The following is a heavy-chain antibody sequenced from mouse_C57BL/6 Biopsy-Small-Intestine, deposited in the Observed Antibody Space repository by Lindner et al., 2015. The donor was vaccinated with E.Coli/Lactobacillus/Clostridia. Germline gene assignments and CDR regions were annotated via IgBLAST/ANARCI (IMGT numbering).Heavy chain of an antibody. V-gene: IGHV1-81*01. CDR2: IIPMFGVA. CDR1: GDTFRSDA. CDR3: ATAEKGQTWLRWLYYFDY. Sequence: SVKVSCKASGDTFRSDAISWLRQAPGQGLEWMGGIIPMFGVATTAQKFQDRVTITADESTSTAYMELNSLRSEDTAIYYCATAEKGQTWLRWLYYFDYWGQGTLVTVSS. D-gene: IGHD2-2*01. J-gene: IGHJ2*01.